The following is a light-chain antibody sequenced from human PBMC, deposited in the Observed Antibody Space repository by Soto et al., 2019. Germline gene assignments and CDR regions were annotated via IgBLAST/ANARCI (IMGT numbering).Light chain of an antibody. CDR2: VVN. Sequence: QSALTQPPSASGSPGQSVAIACTGTSSDVGGYNYVSWYQQHPGKAPKLMIYVVNKRPSGVPDRFSGSKSGNTASLTVSGLRAEDEADYYLCSYAGSRNVFGTGTKVTVL. CDR3: CSYAGSRNV. J-gene: IGLJ1*01. CDR1: SSDVGGYNY. V-gene: IGLV2-8*01.